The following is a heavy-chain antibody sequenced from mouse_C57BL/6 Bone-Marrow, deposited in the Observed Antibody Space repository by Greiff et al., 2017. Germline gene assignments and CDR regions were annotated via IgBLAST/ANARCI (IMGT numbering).Heavy chain of an antibody. CDR2: IHPNSGST. Sequence: VQLQQPGAELVKPGASVKLSCKASGYTFTSYWMHWVKQRPGQGLEWIGMIHPNSGSTNYNEKFKGKATLTVDKSSSTAYMQLSSLTSEDSAVYDCARSGSINYWGQGTTLTVSS. CDR3: ARSGSINY. D-gene: IGHD2-10*02. J-gene: IGHJ2*01. CDR1: GYTFTSYW. V-gene: IGHV1-64*01.